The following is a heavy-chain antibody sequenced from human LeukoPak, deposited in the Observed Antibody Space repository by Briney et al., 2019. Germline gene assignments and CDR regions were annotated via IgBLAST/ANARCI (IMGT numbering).Heavy chain of an antibody. D-gene: IGHD3-16*01. CDR2: IIPIFGTA. J-gene: IGHJ2*01. Sequence: ASVKVSCKASGGTFSSYAISWVRQAPGQGLEWMGGIIPIFGTANYAQKFQGRVTITADESTSTAYMELSSLRSEDTAVYYCATVRITQRYFDLWGRGTLVTVSS. V-gene: IGHV1-69*13. CDR1: GGTFSSYA. CDR3: ATVRITQRYFDL.